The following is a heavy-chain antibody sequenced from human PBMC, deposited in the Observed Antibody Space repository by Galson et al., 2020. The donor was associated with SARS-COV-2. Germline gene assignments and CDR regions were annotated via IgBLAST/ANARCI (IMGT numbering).Heavy chain of an antibody. D-gene: IGHD1-20*01. V-gene: IGHV1-18*04. Sequence: ASVKVSCKTSGYTLSNYGMTWVRQAPGQGLEWLGWIGAYSGNRNYAQKFQDRVTLTTDTSTKTAYMELRGLRSDDTAIYYCARDRYNWDYLDYWGQGTPVTVSS. CDR3: ARDRYNWDYLDY. J-gene: IGHJ4*02. CDR2: IGAYSGNR. CDR1: GYTLSNYG.